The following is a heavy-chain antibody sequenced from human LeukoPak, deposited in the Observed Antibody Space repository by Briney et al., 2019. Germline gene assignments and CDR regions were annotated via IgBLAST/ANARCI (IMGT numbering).Heavy chain of an antibody. Sequence: SQTLSLTCTVSGGSISSYYWSWIRQPPGKGLEWIGYIYYSGSTNYNPSLKSRVTISVDTSKNQFSLKLSSVTAADTAVYYCARRSAYYFDYWGQGTLVTVSS. CDR2: IYYSGST. D-gene: IGHD3-16*01. CDR1: GGSISSYY. J-gene: IGHJ4*02. V-gene: IGHV4-59*01. CDR3: ARRSAYYFDY.